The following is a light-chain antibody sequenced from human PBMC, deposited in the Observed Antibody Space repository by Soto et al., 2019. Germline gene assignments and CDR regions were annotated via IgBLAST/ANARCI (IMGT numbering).Light chain of an antibody. CDR2: WAS. J-gene: IGKJ3*01. V-gene: IGKV4-1*01. Sequence: DIVMTQSSDSLAVSLGERATINCKSSQSVLYSSNNKNYLAWYQQKPGQPPKLLIYWASTRESGVPDRFSGSGSGTDFTLTISSLQAEDGRGYCCMHATHWPTTFGPRTKVAVK. CDR3: MHATHWPTT. CDR1: QSVLYSSNNKNY.